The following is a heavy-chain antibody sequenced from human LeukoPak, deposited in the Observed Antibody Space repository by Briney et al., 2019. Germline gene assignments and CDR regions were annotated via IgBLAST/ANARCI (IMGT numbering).Heavy chain of an antibody. Sequence: PGGSLTFACSASGFTISSAAMNWVRQAPGKGLEWVSYISSSGSTIYYADSIRGRFTISRDNAKNSLYLQMNSLRAEDTAVYYCARAWRGGGHCHFWAQGPLVAVSS. CDR1: GFTISSAA. CDR2: ISSSGSTI. V-gene: IGHV3-48*03. CDR3: ARAWRGGGHCHF. J-gene: IGHJ4*02. D-gene: IGHD3-10*01.